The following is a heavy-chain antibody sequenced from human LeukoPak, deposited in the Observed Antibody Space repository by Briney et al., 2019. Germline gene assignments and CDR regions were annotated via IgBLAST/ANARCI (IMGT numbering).Heavy chain of an antibody. CDR1: GGSISSSSYY. D-gene: IGHD2-15*01. J-gene: IGHJ6*03. V-gene: IGHV4-39*01. CDR3: ARRFGGCSGGSCGYYMDV. CDR2: IHYSGST. Sequence: PSETLSLTCTVSGGSISSSSYYWGWIRQPPGKGLEWIGSIHYSGSTYYNTSLKSRVTISVDTSKNQFSLKLSSVTAADTAVYYCARRFGGCSGGSCGYYMDVWGKGTTVTVSS.